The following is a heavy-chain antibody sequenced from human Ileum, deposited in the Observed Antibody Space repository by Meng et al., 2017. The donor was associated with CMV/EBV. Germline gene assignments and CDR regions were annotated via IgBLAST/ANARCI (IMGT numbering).Heavy chain of an antibody. D-gene: IGHD6-19*01. V-gene: IGHV3-23*03. Sequence: GGSLRLSCAASGFTFSSYAMHWVRQAPGKGLEWVSLIYSGGSGTYYSDSVKGRFTISRDNSKNTLFLEMNGLRAEGTAVYYCVKDGRVWYPNWSDPWGQGTLVTVSS. CDR2: IYSGGSGT. CDR3: VKDGRVWYPNWSDP. J-gene: IGHJ5*02. CDR1: GFTFSSYA.